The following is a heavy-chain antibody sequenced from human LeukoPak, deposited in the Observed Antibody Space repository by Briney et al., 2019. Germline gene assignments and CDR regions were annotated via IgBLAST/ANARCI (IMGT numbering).Heavy chain of an antibody. J-gene: IGHJ4*02. V-gene: IGHV3-21*01. D-gene: IGHD2-2*01. CDR3: ATGRLLPAAVFDH. CDR2: ISSSSSYI. Sequence: SGGSLRLSCAASGFTFSSYSMNWVRQAPGKGLEWVSSISSSSSYIYYADSVKGRFTISRDNAKNSLYLQMNSLRAEDTAVYYCATGRLLPAAVFDHWGQGTLVTVAS. CDR1: GFTFSSYS.